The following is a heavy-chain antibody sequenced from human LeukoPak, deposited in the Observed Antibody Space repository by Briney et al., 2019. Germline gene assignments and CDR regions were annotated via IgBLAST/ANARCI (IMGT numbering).Heavy chain of an antibody. V-gene: IGHV1-3*01. CDR1: GYTFTSYA. CDR2: INAGNGNT. CDR3: ARDRAGSSSRSPFDP. D-gene: IGHD6-6*01. Sequence: ASVKVSCKASGYTFTSYAMHWARQAPGQRLEWMGWINAGNGNTKYSQKFQGRVTITRDTSASTAYMELSSLRSEDTAVYYCARDRAGSSSRSPFDPWGQGTLVTVSS. J-gene: IGHJ5*02.